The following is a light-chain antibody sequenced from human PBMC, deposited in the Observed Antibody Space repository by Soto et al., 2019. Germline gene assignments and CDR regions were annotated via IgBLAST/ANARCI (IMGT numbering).Light chain of an antibody. CDR1: SSNIGGQT. J-gene: IGLJ3*02. CDR2: SGH. Sequence: QSVLTQPPSVSGTPGQSVTISCSGSSSNIGGQTVSWYQQLPGTAPNLLIYSGHQRPSGVPDRFSASKSGSSASLAISGLQSKDEGDYYCAAWDESLNGQVFGGGTKLTVL. CDR3: AAWDESLNGQV. V-gene: IGLV1-44*01.